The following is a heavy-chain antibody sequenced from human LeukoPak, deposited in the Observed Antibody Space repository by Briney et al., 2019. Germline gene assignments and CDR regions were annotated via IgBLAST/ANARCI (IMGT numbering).Heavy chain of an antibody. CDR2: ITWNSGTI. D-gene: IGHD5-12*01. J-gene: IGHJ4*02. Sequence: PGGSLRLSCAASGFTIDDYAMHWVRQAPGKGLEWVAGITWNSGTIAYADSVKGRFTISRDNAKNSLYLEMNSLRAEDTALYYCTKDAVGSISGYLPDWGQGTLVTVSA. V-gene: IGHV3-9*01. CDR1: GFTIDDYA. CDR3: TKDAVGSISGYLPD.